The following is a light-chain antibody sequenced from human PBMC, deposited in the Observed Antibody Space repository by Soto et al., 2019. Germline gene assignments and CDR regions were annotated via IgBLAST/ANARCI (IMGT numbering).Light chain of an antibody. CDR3: QHHGGSPLFT. CDR1: QSVSTY. Sequence: EIVLAQFPGTLSLSPGESATLFCRASQSVSTYLNWYQQKPGRAPRLLIYGATSRATGIPDRFSGSGSATDVSLTISRLEPEDFAVYYCQHHGGSPLFTFGPGTKVDIK. V-gene: IGKV3-20*01. J-gene: IGKJ3*01. CDR2: GAT.